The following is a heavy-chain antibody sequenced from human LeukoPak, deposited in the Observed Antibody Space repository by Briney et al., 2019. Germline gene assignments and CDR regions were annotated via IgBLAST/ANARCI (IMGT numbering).Heavy chain of an antibody. CDR3: AKERYCSSTSCYGPFDY. V-gene: IGHV3-9*01. J-gene: IGHJ4*02. CDR2: ISWNSGSI. D-gene: IGHD2-2*01. Sequence: GRSLRLSCAASGFTFDDYAMHWVRQAPGKGLEWVSGISWNSGSIGYAGSVKGRFTISRDNAKNSLYLQMNSLRAEDTALYYRAKERYCSSTSCYGPFDYWGQGTLVTVSS. CDR1: GFTFDDYA.